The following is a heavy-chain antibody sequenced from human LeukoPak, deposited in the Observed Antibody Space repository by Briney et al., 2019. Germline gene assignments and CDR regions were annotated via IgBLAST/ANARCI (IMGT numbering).Heavy chain of an antibody. V-gene: IGHV5-51*01. CDR2: IYPGDSDT. J-gene: IGHJ3*02. D-gene: IGHD3-22*01. CDR3: ALAYYYDSSGYYPLGAFDI. Sequence: GESLKISCKGSGYSFTSYWIGWVRQMPGKGLEWMGIIYPGDSDTRYSPSFQGQVTISADKSISTAYLQWSSLKGSDTAMYYCALAYYYDSSGYYPLGAFDIWGQGTMVTVSS. CDR1: GYSFTSYW.